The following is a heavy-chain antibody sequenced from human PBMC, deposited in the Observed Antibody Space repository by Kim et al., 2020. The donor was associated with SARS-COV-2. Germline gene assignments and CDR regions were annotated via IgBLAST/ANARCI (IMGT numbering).Heavy chain of an antibody. Sequence: SVKVSCKASGGTFSSYAISWVRQAPGQGLEWMGGIIPIFGTANYAQKFQGRVTITADESTSTAYMELSSLRSEDTAVYYCARDRMATASLFDYWGQGTLVTVSS. V-gene: IGHV1-69*13. CDR1: GGTFSSYA. CDR2: IIPIFGTA. J-gene: IGHJ4*02. D-gene: IGHD5-18*01. CDR3: ARDRMATASLFDY.